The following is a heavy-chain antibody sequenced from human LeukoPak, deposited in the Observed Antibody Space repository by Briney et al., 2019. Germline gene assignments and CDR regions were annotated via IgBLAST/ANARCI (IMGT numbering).Heavy chain of an antibody. D-gene: IGHD3-10*01. CDR2: INYTGST. J-gene: IGHJ4*02. Sequence: PSETLSLTCTASGCSISSYYWSWIRQPPGKGLEWIGSINYTGSTNYNPSLKSRVTISVDTNYNQFSLKLSTVTAADTTAYYCGSHNYNPSCKSRVTISVDTSNNQFSLKLSSVTAADTAVYYCGRGKVGGVIVIPTFVYWGQGTLVTVCS. V-gene: IGHV4-59*08. CDR3: GSHNYNPSCKSRVTISVDTSNNQFSLKLSSVTAADTAVYYCGRGKVGGVIVIPTFVY. CDR1: GCSISSYY.